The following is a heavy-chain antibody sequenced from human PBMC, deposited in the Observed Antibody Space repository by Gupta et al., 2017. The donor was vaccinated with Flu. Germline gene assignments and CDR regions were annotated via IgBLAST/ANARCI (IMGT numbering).Heavy chain of an antibody. CDR3: AKDKSYSSSSDLDY. V-gene: IGHV3-9*01. Sequence: DDYAMHWVRQAPGKGLEWVSGISWNSGSIGYADSVKGRFTISRDNAKNSLYLQMNSLRAEDTALYYCAKDKSYSSSSDLDYWGQGTLLTVSS. CDR2: ISWNSGSI. J-gene: IGHJ4*02. CDR1: DDYA. D-gene: IGHD6-6*01.